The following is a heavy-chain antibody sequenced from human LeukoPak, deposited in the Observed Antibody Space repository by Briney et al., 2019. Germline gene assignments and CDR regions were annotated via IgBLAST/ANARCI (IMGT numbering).Heavy chain of an antibody. J-gene: IGHJ6*02. CDR2: INHSGST. CDR1: GGSFSGYY. D-gene: IGHD2-15*01. V-gene: IGHV4-34*01. Sequence: PSETLSLTCAVYGGSFSGYYWSWIRQPPGKGLEWIGEINHSGSTNYNPSLKSRVTISVDTSKNQFSLKLSSVTAADTAVYYCARGGGFPYYYYYGMDVWGQGTTVIVSS. CDR3: ARGGGFPYYYYYGMDV.